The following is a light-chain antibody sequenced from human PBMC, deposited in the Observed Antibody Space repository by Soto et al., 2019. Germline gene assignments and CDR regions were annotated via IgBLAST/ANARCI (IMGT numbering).Light chain of an antibody. CDR1: QSVGSY. J-gene: IGKJ4*01. CDR3: QQRSNWPAS. Sequence: EIVLTQSPATLSLSPEERATLSCRASQSVGSYLAWYQQKPGQAPRLLIYGASNRATGIPARFSGSGSGTDFTLTISSLEPEDFAVYFCQQRSNWPASFGGGTKVEIK. V-gene: IGKV3-11*01. CDR2: GAS.